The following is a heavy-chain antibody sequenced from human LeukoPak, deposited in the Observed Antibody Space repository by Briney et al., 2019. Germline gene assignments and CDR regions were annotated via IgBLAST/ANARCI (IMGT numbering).Heavy chain of an antibody. V-gene: IGHV3-23*01. D-gene: IGHD2-15*01. CDR3: AKDFGFVVTGTVDY. CDR1: GFTFTNYA. J-gene: IGHJ4*02. Sequence: GGSLRLSCAASGFTFTNYAMTWVRQAPGKGLEWVSAISGSGGSTYYADSVKGRFTISRDNSKNTLYLQMNSLRAEDTAVYYCAKDFGFVVTGTVDYWGQGTLVTVSS. CDR2: ISGSGGST.